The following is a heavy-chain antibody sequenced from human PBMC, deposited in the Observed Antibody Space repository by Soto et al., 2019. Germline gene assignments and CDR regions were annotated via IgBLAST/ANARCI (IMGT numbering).Heavy chain of an antibody. D-gene: IGHD3-9*01. CDR2: INHRGGA. Sequence: SETLSVTCAPQNGSFSDHFWTWIRQSPRGGLEWIGEINHRGGATYNPSLRSRVTISIDTSKNHFSLSLRSLTAADTAVYYCVARGRTYDFLNGRHTGDPWGNEIMVTVS. CDR1: NGSFSDHF. CDR3: VARGRTYDFLNGRHTGDP. J-gene: IGHJ5*02. V-gene: IGHV4-34*01.